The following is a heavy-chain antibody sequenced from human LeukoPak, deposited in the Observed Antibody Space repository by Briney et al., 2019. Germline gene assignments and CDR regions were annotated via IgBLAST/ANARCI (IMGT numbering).Heavy chain of an antibody. V-gene: IGHV1-69*05. J-gene: IGHJ4*02. CDR1: GGTFSSYA. CDR3: GIRRYSYGFEIDY. CDR2: IIPIFGTA. Sequence: SVKVSCKASGGTFSSYAISWVRQAPGQGLEWMGGIIPIFGTANYAQKFKGRVTITTDESKSTAYLEMSSLRSEDTAVYYCGIRRYSYGFEIDYWGQGTLVTVSS. D-gene: IGHD5-18*01.